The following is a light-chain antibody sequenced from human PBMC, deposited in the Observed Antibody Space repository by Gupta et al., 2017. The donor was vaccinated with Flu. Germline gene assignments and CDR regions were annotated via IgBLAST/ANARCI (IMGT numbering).Light chain of an antibody. CDR2: EDN. V-gene: IGLV6-57*03. CDR1: GGSIADYY. CDR3: HSDDSNNHEV. J-gene: IGLJ3*02. Sequence: NFLLTQPPSVSASPGKTVTISCTRSGGSIADYYVQWYQKRPGSAPTTVLREDNQTPSGVPGRVSGSIDSSSNAASLTISGLKKEDEADYYCHSDDSNNHEVFGGGTKLTVL.